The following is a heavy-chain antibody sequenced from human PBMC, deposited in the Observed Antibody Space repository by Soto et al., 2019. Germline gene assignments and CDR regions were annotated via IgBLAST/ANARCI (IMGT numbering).Heavy chain of an antibody. CDR2: ISYDGSNK. J-gene: IGHJ4*02. CDR3: ARAGDYYDSNPFDY. D-gene: IGHD3-22*01. V-gene: IGHV3-30-3*01. Sequence: PGGSLRLSCAASGFTFSSYAMHWVRQAPGKGLEWVAVISYDGSNKYYADSVKGRFTISRDNSKNTLYLQMNSLRAEDTAVYYCARAGDYYDSNPFDYWGQGTLVTVSS. CDR1: GFTFSSYA.